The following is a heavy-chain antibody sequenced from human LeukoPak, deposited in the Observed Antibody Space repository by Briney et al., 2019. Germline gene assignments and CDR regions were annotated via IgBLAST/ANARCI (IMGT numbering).Heavy chain of an antibody. Sequence: GGSLRLSCAASGFTFSSYAMSWVRQAPGKGLEWVSAISGRGGSTYYADSVKGRFTISRDNSKNTLYLQMNSLRAEDTAVYYCATDGIVVVPAAISDAFDIWGQGTMVTVSS. CDR2: ISGRGGST. D-gene: IGHD2-2*02. J-gene: IGHJ3*02. V-gene: IGHV3-23*01. CDR1: GFTFSSYA. CDR3: ATDGIVVVPAAISDAFDI.